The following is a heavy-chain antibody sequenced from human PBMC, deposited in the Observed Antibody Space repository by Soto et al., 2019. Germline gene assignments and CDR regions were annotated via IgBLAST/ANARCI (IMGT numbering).Heavy chain of an antibody. V-gene: IGHV1-46*01. Sequence: ASVKVSCKASGYTFTSYLIHWVRQAPGQGLEWMGIINPSGGSANYAQKFQGRVTMTRDTSTSTVYMELSSLRSEDTAVYYCARVLGGATPFFVYWGQGTLVTVSS. J-gene: IGHJ4*02. CDR3: ARVLGGATPFFVY. CDR1: GYTFTSYL. CDR2: INPSGGSA. D-gene: IGHD1-26*01.